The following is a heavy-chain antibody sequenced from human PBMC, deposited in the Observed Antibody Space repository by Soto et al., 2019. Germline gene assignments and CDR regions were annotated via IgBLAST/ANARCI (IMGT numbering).Heavy chain of an antibody. D-gene: IGHD2-15*01. Sequence: PSETLSLTCAVSGGSISSGGYSWSWIRQPPGKGLEWIGYIYYSGSTYYNPSLKSRVTISVDTSKNQFSLKLSSVTAADTAVYYCARYCSGGSCYTNWFDPWGQGTLVTVSS. V-gene: IGHV4-30-2*05. J-gene: IGHJ5*02. CDR1: GGSISSGGYS. CDR3: ARYCSGGSCYTNWFDP. CDR2: IYYSGST.